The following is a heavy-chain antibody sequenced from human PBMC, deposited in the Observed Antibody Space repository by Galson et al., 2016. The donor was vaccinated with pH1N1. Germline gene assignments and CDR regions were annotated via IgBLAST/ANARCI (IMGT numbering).Heavy chain of an antibody. Sequence: SGAEVKKPGESLKTSCKASGYSFTSQWIAWVRQVPGKGLEWVGVVNPGGSTIRYSPPFQGQVTISSDKSINTAYLQWVSLKASDTATYYCARQYDFGDYRGNAFDIWGLGTMVIVSS. CDR2: VNPGGSTI. V-gene: IGHV5-51*03. CDR1: GYSFTSQW. CDR3: ARQYDFGDYRGNAFDI. J-gene: IGHJ3*02. D-gene: IGHD4-17*01.